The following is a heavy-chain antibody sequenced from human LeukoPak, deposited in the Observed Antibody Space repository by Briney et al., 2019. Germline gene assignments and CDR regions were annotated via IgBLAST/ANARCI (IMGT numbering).Heavy chain of an antibody. D-gene: IGHD2-2*01. CDR1: GGSFSGYY. CDR2: INHSGST. V-gene: IGHV4-34*01. J-gene: IGHJ6*03. CDR3: ARDCSSTSCHYYYYMDV. Sequence: SETLSLTCAVYGGSFSGYYWSWIRQPPGKGLEWIGGINHSGSTNYNPSLRSRVTISVDTSKNQFSLKLSSVTAADTAVYYCARDCSSTSCHYYYYMDVWGKGTTVTVSS.